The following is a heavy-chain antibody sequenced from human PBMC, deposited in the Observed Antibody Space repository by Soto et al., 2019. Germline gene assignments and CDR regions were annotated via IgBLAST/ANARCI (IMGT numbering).Heavy chain of an antibody. CDR2: IWSDGSTR. CDR1: GFTFSNYA. D-gene: IGHD1-26*01. Sequence: QVQLVESGGGVVQPGRSLRLSCAASGFTFSNYAMHWVRQAPGKGLEWVSVIWSDGSTRYYADSVKGRFPVSRDNSKNTVHLQMNSLRAEDTAVYYCARDQTGSYPYNWFDPWGQGTLVTVSS. CDR3: ARDQTGSYPYNWFDP. V-gene: IGHV3-33*01. J-gene: IGHJ5*02.